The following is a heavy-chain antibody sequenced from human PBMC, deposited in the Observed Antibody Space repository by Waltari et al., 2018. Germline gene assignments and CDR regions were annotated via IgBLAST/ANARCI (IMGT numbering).Heavy chain of an antibody. V-gene: IGHV3-23*05. J-gene: IGHJ4*02. CDR3: VKIAILELQDVEQDS. Sequence: EVELWESGGGLVQPGGSLRLSCAASGFTFNRYYMSWVRQAPGKGLEWVSAIDSRGGDTYYADSVKGRFAISRDNSRDTLYLHMNRLTSDDTAVYFCVKIAILELQDVEQDSWGQGTLVSVSS. D-gene: IGHD2-21*01. CDR2: IDSRGGDT. CDR1: GFTFNRYY.